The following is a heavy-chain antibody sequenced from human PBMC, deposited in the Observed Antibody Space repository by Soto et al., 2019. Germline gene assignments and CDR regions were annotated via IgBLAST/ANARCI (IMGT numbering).Heavy chain of an antibody. D-gene: IGHD2-15*01. CDR1: GYTFTGYH. Sequence: QVRLVQSGAEMKKPGASVKVSCRTSGYTFTGYHVHWVRQAPGQGLEWMGWSNPHSGGTNYAQEFRGRVTMTRDTSISTAYMEVNSLRSDDTAVYYCARGCSGGTCFFFDIWGQGTLVTVTS. CDR3: ARGCSGGTCFFFDI. J-gene: IGHJ5*02. V-gene: IGHV1-2*02. CDR2: SNPHSGGT.